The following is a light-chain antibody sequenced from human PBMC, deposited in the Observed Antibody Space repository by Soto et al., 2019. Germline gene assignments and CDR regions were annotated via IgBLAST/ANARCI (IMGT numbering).Light chain of an antibody. CDR3: QQYGSSPPYT. V-gene: IGKV3-20*01. J-gene: IGKJ2*01. Sequence: EVVLTQSPGTLSLSPGERATLSCRASQSVSHNYLAWYQQKPGQSPKLLIFGSSDRATGIPDRFSGSGSGTDFTLTISSLESEDFAVYYCQQYGSSPPYTFGQGTKLEIK. CDR1: QSVSHNY. CDR2: GSS.